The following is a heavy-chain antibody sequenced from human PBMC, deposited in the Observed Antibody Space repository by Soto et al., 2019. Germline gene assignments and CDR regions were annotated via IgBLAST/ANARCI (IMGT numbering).Heavy chain of an antibody. J-gene: IGHJ4*02. CDR1: GFSLSSSGVA. CDR2: IYWDDDE. Sequence: QITLKESGPTLVKPTQTLTLTCSFSGFSLSSSGVAVGWIRQPPGKALEWLAPIYWDDDERYSPSLQRRLTISMDTSKNQVVLRLTNMDPSDTGTYYCAHRRGAAAVAYWGQGTLVTVSS. D-gene: IGHD6-13*01. CDR3: AHRRGAAAVAY. V-gene: IGHV2-5*02.